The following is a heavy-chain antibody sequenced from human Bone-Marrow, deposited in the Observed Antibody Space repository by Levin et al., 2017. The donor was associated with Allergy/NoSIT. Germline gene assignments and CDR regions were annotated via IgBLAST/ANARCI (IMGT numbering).Heavy chain of an antibody. Sequence: GGSLRLSCTASGFTFSNFAMNWVRQAPGKGLEWVSGITGGGFNTYYGDSLKGRFTVSRDNSKNTLFLQMTSLGAEDTAIYYCARDTSEYGGVSGCSDFWGQGTLVSVSS. CDR1: GFTFSNFA. CDR3: ARDTSEYGGVSGCSDF. J-gene: IGHJ4*02. V-gene: IGHV3-23*01. CDR2: ITGGGFNT. D-gene: IGHD2-8*02.